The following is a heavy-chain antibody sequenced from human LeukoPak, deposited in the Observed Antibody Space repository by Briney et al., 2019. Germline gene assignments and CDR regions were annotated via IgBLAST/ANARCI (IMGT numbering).Heavy chain of an antibody. D-gene: IGHD3-9*01. CDR2: HNQNP. CDR1: GASVSSGDYH. V-gene: IGHV4-61*08. Sequence: PSETLSLTCTVSGASVSSGDYHWSWVRQAPGKGLEWIGHNQNPSYNPSLKSRVVISIRASRNQFSLTLNTVTAADTATYFCVTYFVNGGGRGHWGPGALVTVSS. CDR3: VTYFVNGGGRGH. J-gene: IGHJ4*02.